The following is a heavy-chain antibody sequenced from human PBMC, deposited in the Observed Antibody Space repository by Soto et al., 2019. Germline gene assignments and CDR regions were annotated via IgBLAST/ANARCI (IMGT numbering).Heavy chain of an antibody. CDR1: GGSISSGGYY. V-gene: IGHV4-31*03. D-gene: IGHD4-17*01. Sequence: SETLSLTCTVSGGSISSGGYYWSWIRQHPGKGLEWIGYIYYSGSTYYNPSLKSRVTISVDTSKNQFSLKLSSVTAADTAVYYCARERSTADYYGMDVWGQGTTVTVSS. CDR2: IYYSGST. J-gene: IGHJ6*02. CDR3: ARERSTADYYGMDV.